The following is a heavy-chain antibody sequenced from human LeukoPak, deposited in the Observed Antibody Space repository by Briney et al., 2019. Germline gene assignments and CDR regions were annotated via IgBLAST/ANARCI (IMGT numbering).Heavy chain of an antibody. CDR2: ISSSSSTI. CDR3: ARAKHPFIVVVPAATYYFDY. D-gene: IGHD2-2*01. Sequence: GGSLRLSCAASGFTFSSYSMNWVRQAPGKGLEWVSYISSSSSTIYYADSVKGRFTISRDNAKNSRYLQMNSLRAEDTAVYYCARAKHPFIVVVPAATYYFDYWGQGTLVTVSS. J-gene: IGHJ4*02. V-gene: IGHV3-48*01. CDR1: GFTFSSYS.